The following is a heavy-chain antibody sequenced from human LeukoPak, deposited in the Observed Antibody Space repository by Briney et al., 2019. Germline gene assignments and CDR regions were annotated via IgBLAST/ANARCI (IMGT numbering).Heavy chain of an antibody. CDR2: AYYRSKWYN. Sequence: SQTLSLTCAIAGDSVSSNTRAWNWMRQSPSRGLEWLGRAYYRSKWYNDYAVSVRSRITITPDTAKNQFSLQLNSVTPEDTAVYYCARQQRGAFDYWGQGTLVTVSS. CDR1: GDSVSSNTRA. CDR3: ARQQRGAFDY. V-gene: IGHV6-1*01. J-gene: IGHJ4*02. D-gene: IGHD6-13*01.